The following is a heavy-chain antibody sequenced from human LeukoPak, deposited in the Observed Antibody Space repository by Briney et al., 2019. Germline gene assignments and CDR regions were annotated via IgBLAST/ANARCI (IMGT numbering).Heavy chain of an antibody. Sequence: SQTLSLTCTVSGGSISSGSYYWSWIRQPAGKGLEWIGRIYTSGSTNYNPSLKSRVTISVDTSKNQCSLKLSSVTAADTAVYYCARSDTIFGVVIQNAHEFDYWGQGTLVTVSS. CDR1: GGSISSGSYY. CDR3: ARSDTIFGVVIQNAHEFDY. V-gene: IGHV4-61*02. D-gene: IGHD3-3*01. J-gene: IGHJ4*02. CDR2: IYTSGST.